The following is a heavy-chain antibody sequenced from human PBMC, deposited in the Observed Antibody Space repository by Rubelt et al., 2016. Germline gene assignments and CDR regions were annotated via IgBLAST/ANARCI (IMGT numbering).Heavy chain of an antibody. CDR3: ATGWMITNLDH. V-gene: IGHV4-4*02. CDR2: VFHDGTT. CDR1: GGSISSNNW. J-gene: IGHJ4*02. Sequence: QVQLQESGPGLVKPSETLSLTCTVSGGSISSNNWWSWVRQPPGRGLEWIGEVFHDGTTYYNPSLKSRVTISVDTSKNQFSLRLNSVTAADTAVYYCATGWMITNLDHWGQGTLVTVSS. D-gene: IGHD3-16*01.